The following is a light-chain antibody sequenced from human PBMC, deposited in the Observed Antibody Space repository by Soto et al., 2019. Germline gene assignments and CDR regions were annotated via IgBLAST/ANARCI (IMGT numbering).Light chain of an antibody. Sequence: EIVLTQSPGTLSLSPGQRATLSCRASQSVSGTHLAWYQQKFGQTPRLLIYGASSRATGIPERFSGSGSGPAFTLTISSLEPEDFALYYCQQYGSAPYTFGQGTKLEIK. V-gene: IGKV3-20*01. J-gene: IGKJ2*01. CDR3: QQYGSAPYT. CDR1: QSVSGTH. CDR2: GAS.